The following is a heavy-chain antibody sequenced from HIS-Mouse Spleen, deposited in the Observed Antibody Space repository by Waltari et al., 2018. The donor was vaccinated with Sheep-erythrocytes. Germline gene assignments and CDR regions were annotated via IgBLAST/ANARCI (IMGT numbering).Heavy chain of an antibody. CDR2: INPNSGGT. V-gene: IGHV1-2*02. CDR1: GYTFTGYY. CDR3: ARDQGWFTMVRGARPNWFDP. D-gene: IGHD3-10*01. Sequence: QVQLVQSGAEVKKPGASVKVSCKASGYTFTGYYIHWVRQAPGQGLEWMGWINPNSGGTNYAQKFQGRVTMTRDTSISTAYMELSRLRSDDTAVYYCARDQGWFTMVRGARPNWFDPWGQGTLVTVSS. J-gene: IGHJ5*02.